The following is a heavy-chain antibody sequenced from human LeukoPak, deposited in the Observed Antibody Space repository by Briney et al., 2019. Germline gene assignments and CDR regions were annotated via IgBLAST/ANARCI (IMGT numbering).Heavy chain of an antibody. CDR3: AKDHDIVVVPAAWGFDY. CDR1: GFTFSSYA. J-gene: IGHJ4*02. V-gene: IGHV3-23*01. CDR2: ISASGGST. Sequence: GGSLRLSCAASGFTFSSYAMSWVRQAPGKGLEWVSAISASGGSTYYADSVKGRFTISRDNSKNTLYLQMNSLRAEDTAVYYCAKDHDIVVVPAAWGFDYWGQGTLVTVSS. D-gene: IGHD2-2*01.